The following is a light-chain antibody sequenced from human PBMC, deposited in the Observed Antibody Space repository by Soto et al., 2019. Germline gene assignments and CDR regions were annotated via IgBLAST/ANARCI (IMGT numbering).Light chain of an antibody. CDR3: QQSYSTLSLT. CDR1: QSISSY. Sequence: EIQLTQSPSFLSASVGDRVTITCRASQSISSYLNWYQQKPGKAPKLLIYAASSLQSGVPSRFSGSGSGTDFTLTISSLQPEDFATYYCQQSYSTLSLTFGGGTKVDIK. V-gene: IGKV1-39*01. J-gene: IGKJ4*01. CDR2: AAS.